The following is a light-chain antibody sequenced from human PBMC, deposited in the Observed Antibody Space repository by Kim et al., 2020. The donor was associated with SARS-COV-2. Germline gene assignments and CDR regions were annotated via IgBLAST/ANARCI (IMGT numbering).Light chain of an antibody. J-gene: IGKJ1*01. V-gene: IGKV1-27*01. CDR2: GAS. Sequence: ASVGDRATITCRASQGISNYLAWYQQKPGKVPKLLIYGASALQSGVPARFSGSGSGTDFTLTISSLQPEDVATYYCQKYNSAPLTFGQGTKVEIK. CDR3: QKYNSAPLT. CDR1: QGISNY.